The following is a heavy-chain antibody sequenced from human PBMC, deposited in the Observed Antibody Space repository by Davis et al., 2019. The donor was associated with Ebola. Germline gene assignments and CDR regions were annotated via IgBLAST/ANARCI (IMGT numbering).Heavy chain of an antibody. J-gene: IGHJ6*02. CDR2: INHIGST. Sequence: MPSETLSLTCAVYGGSFSGYFWSWIRQPPGKGLEWIGEINHIGSTNYNPSLKSRVTISVDTSKNQFSLKLSSVTAADTAVYYCARERIVVGYYYYGMDVWGQGTTVTVSS. V-gene: IGHV4-34*01. D-gene: IGHD3-22*01. CDR1: GGSFSGYF. CDR3: ARERIVVGYYYYGMDV.